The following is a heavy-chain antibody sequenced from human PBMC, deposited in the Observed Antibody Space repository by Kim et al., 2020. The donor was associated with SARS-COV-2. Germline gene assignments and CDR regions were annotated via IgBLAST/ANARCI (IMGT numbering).Heavy chain of an antibody. CDR3: ARDSGTGYSGYDLDY. Sequence: VDAVKGRFTISRDNAKNSLSLQMYSLTGEDTAVYYCARDSGTGYSGYDLDYWGQGTLVTVSS. J-gene: IGHJ4*02. V-gene: IGHV3-7*03. D-gene: IGHD5-12*01.